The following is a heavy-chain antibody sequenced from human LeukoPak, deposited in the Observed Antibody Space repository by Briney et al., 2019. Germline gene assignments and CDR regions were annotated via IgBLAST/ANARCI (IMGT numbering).Heavy chain of an antibody. CDR2: IRYDGSNK. J-gene: IGHJ5*02. D-gene: IGHD2-2*01. CDR3: AKDGGYCSSTSCPEVNWFYP. CDR1: GLTFSRYD. Sequence: AGSLRRSCAAAGLTFSRYDLHWVRQAPGKGLEWVAFIRYDGSNKYYADSVKGRFTISRDNSKNTLYMQMNSLRAEDTAVYYCAKDGGYCSSTSCPEVNWFYPWGQGTLVTVSS. V-gene: IGHV3-30*02.